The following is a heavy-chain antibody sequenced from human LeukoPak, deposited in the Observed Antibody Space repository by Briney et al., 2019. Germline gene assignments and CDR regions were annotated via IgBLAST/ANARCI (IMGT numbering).Heavy chain of an antibody. J-gene: IGHJ4*02. Sequence: PSETLSLTCTVSGGSISSYYWNWIRQPAGKGLEWIGRTHTGGSANYNPSLKSRVTMSVDTSKNQFSLKLRSVTAADTAVYYCARGKVVAGTPGQNSWNYWGQGTLVTVSS. CDR2: THTGGSA. V-gene: IGHV4-4*07. CDR3: ARGKVVAGTPGQNSWNY. D-gene: IGHD6-19*01. CDR1: GGSISSYY.